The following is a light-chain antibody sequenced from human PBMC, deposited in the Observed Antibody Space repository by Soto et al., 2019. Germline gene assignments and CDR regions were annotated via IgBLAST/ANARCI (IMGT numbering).Light chain of an antibody. CDR3: AAWDDSLNGVL. J-gene: IGLJ2*01. CDR1: SSNIGSST. Sequence: QSALTQPPSASGTPGQRVTISCSGSSSNIGSSTVSWYHQLPGSAPKLLIFGDHQRTSGIPDRFSGSKSGTSASLAISGLQSDDEADYYCAAWDDSLNGVLFGGGTKVTVL. CDR2: GDH. V-gene: IGLV1-44*01.